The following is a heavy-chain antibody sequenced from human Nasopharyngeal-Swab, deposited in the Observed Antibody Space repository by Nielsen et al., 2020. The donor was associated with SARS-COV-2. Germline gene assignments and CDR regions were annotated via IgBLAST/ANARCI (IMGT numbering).Heavy chain of an antibody. CDR1: GYTFTSYA. D-gene: IGHD2-2*01. V-gene: IGHV7-4-1*02. CDR3: ARSNQRGYCSSTSCQGRDWFDP. J-gene: IGHJ5*02. CDR2: INTNTGNP. Sequence: ASVKVSCKASGYTFTSYAMNWVRQAPGQGLEWMGWINTNTGNPTYAQGFTGRFVFSLDTSVSTAYLRISSLKAEDTAVYYCARSNQRGYCSSTSCQGRDWFDPWGQGTLVPSPQ.